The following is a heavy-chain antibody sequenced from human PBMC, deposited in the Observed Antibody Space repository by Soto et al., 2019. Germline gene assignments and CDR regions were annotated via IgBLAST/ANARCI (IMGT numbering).Heavy chain of an antibody. CDR3: ARGVSGYSGYEDY. V-gene: IGHV4-39*01. J-gene: IGHJ4*02. D-gene: IGHD5-12*01. CDR2: IYYSGST. CDR1: GGSISSSSYY. Sequence: QLQLQESGPGLVKPSETLSLTCTVSGGSISSSSYYWGWIRQPPGNGLEWIGSIYYSGSTYYNPSLKSRVTISVDTSKNQFSLKLSSVTAADTAVYYCARGVSGYSGYEDYWGQGTLVTVSS.